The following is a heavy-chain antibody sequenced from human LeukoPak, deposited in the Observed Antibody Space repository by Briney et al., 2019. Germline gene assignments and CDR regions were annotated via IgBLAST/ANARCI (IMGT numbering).Heavy chain of an antibody. CDR1: GFTFSSYA. J-gene: IGHJ4*02. V-gene: IGHV3-23*01. CDR2: ISGSGGST. CDR3: AKDRDSIAAAMGEFDY. Sequence: GGFLRLSCAASGFTFSSYAMSWVRQAPGKGLEWVSAISGSGGSTYYADSVKGRFTISRDNSKNTLYLQMNSLRAEDTAVYYCAKDRDSIAAAMGEFDYWGQGTLVTVSS. D-gene: IGHD6-13*01.